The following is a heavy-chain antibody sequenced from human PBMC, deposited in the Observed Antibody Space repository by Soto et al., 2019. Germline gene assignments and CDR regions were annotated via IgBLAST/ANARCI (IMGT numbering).Heavy chain of an antibody. CDR2: ISYDGRNK. Sequence: GGSLRLSCAASGFTFSSYGMHWVRQAPGKGLEWVAVISYDGRNKYYADSVTGRFTISRDNSKNTLYLQMNSLRAEETAVYYCAKGSGYSSSGVDYWGQGTLVTV. J-gene: IGHJ4*02. CDR1: GFTFSSYG. D-gene: IGHD6-13*01. V-gene: IGHV3-30*18. CDR3: AKGSGYSSSGVDY.